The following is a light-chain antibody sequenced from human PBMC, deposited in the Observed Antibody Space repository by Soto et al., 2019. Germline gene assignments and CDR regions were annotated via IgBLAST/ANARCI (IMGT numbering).Light chain of an antibody. V-gene: IGLV2-23*02. CDR2: EVT. CDR1: SSDIGAYDY. CDR3: CTYAGSSSFI. Sequence: QSALTQPASVSGSPGQSITISCSGTSSDIGAYDYVSWYQQHPGRAPKLIIYEVTKRPSGVSNRFSGSKSGNTASLRISGLQTDDEAHYHCCTYAGSSSFIFGGGTKLTVL. J-gene: IGLJ2*01.